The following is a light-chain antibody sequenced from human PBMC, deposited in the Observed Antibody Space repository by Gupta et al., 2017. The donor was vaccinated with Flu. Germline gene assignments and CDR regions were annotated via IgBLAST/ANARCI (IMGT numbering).Light chain of an antibody. V-gene: IGKV1-39*01. CDR1: QSISSY. J-gene: IGKJ2*01. CDR3: QQSYSTTT. CDR2: AAS. Sequence: DIQMTQSPSSLSASVGDRVTITCRTSQSISSYLNWYQQRPGKAPKLLIYAASRGKSGVPSRFSGSGYVXDFTLTXSRRQTEDFANYYGQQSYSTTTFGXGTKLEIK.